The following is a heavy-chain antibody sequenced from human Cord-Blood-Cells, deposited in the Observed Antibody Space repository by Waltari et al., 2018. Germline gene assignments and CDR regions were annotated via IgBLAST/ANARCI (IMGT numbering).Heavy chain of an antibody. CDR2: VNHSGGGT. CDR3: ASPLSDWGLDY. D-gene: IGHD7-27*01. Sequence: QVQLVQSGAEVKKPGASVKVSCKASGYTFTGYYMHWVRQAPGQGLEWRRWVNHSGGGTNYAQKFQGRVTMTRDTSISTAYMELSRLRSDDTAVYYCASPLSDWGLDYWGQGTLVTVSS. CDR1: GYTFTGYY. V-gene: IGHV1-2*02. J-gene: IGHJ4*02.